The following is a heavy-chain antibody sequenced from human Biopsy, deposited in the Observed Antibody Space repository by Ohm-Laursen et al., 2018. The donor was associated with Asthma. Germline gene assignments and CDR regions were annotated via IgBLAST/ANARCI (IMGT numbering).Heavy chain of an antibody. D-gene: IGHD3-10*01. V-gene: IGHV5-51*01. J-gene: IGHJ4*02. CDR3: ARLAYGSGSFFDF. CDR1: GYIFTSYW. Sequence: ESLRISCKASGYIFTSYWIGWVRQMPGKGLEWTGIIFPGDSDTIYSPSFQGQVTISADKSTSTAYLQWSSLKASDTAIYYCARLAYGSGSFFDFWGQGTLVTVAS. CDR2: IFPGDSDT.